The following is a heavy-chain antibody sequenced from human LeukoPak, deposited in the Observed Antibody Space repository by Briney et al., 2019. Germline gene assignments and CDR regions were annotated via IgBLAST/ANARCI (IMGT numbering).Heavy chain of an antibody. J-gene: IGHJ6*02. V-gene: IGHV4-4*07. D-gene: IGHD2-21*02. CDR2: TYTSGST. CDR1: GGSISSYY. Sequence: SETLSLTCTVSGGSISSYYWSWIRQPAGKGLEWIGRTYTSGSTNYNPSLKSRVTMSVDTSKNQFSLKLSSVTAADTAVYYCARVRAYCGGDCYNPYYYYGMDVWGQGTTVTVSS. CDR3: ARVRAYCGGDCYNPYYYYGMDV.